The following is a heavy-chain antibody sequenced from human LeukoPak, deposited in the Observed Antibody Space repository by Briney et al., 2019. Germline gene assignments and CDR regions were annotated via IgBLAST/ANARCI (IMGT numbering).Heavy chain of an antibody. V-gene: IGHV3-7*03. J-gene: IGHJ4*02. D-gene: IGHD2-8*01. CDR2: IKQDGSEK. CDR1: GFTFRNYW. CDR3: AKWARYCTNGVCYYFDY. Sequence: GGSLRLSCAASGFTFRNYWMSWVRQAPGKGLEWVANIKQDGSEKYYVDSVKGRFTISRDNSKNTLYLQMNSLRAEDTAVYYCAKWARYCTNGVCYYFDYWGQGTLVTVSS.